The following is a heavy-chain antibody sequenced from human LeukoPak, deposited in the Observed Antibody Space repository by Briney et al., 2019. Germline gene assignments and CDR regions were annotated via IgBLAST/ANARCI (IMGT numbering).Heavy chain of an antibody. V-gene: IGHV4-39*01. CDR2: IYYSGST. D-gene: IGHD3-10*01. CDR1: GGSISSSSYY. Sequence: PSETLSPTCTVSGGSISSSSYYWGWIRQPPGKGLEWIGSIYYSGSTYYNPSLKSRVTISVDTSKNQFSLKLSSVTAADTAVYYCARLAYYYGSGSKRFWFDPWGQGTLVTVSS. J-gene: IGHJ5*02. CDR3: ARLAYYYGSGSKRFWFDP.